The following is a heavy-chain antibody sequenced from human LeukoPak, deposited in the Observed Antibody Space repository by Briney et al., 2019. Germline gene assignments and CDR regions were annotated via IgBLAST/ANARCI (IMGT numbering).Heavy chain of an antibody. Sequence: ASVKVSCKASGGTFTGYYMHWVRQAPGQGLEWMGWINPNSGGTNYAQKFQGRVTMTRDTSISTAYMELSRLRSDDTAVYYCARVPKTYNWFDPWGQGTLVTVSS. CDR3: ARVPKTYNWFDP. CDR1: GGTFTGYY. D-gene: IGHD2-21*01. V-gene: IGHV1-2*02. CDR2: INPNSGGT. J-gene: IGHJ5*02.